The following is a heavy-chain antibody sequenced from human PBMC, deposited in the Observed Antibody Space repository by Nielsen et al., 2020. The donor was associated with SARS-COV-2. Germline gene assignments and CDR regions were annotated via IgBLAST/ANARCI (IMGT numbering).Heavy chain of an antibody. Sequence: VRQAPGQGLEWMGRIIPILGIANYAQKFQGRVTITADKSTSTAYMELSSLRSEDTAVYYCAKTANIVGEGSSRDWGQGTLVTVSS. V-gene: IGHV1-69*02. J-gene: IGHJ4*02. CDR2: IIPILGIA. CDR3: AKTANIVGEGSSRD. D-gene: IGHD1-26*01.